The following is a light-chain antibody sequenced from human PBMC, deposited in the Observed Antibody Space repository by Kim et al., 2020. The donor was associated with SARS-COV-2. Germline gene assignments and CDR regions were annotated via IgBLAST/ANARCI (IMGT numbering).Light chain of an antibody. J-gene: IGLJ7*01. CDR1: RSNIGSNT. Sequence: QSVLTQPPSASGTPGQRVTISCSGSRSNIGSNTVNWYQQLPGTAPKLLIYSNDQRPSGVPDRFSGSKSGTSGSLAISGLQSEDEADYYCAAWDDSLNGGVFGGGTQLTVL. V-gene: IGLV1-44*01. CDR2: SND. CDR3: AAWDDSLNGGV.